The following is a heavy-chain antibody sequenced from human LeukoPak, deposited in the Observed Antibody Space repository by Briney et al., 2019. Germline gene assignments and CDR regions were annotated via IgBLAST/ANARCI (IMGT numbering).Heavy chain of an antibody. D-gene: IGHD6-6*01. CDR3: ARGRLRYSSSFRDAFDI. CDR2: IIPIFGTT. J-gene: IGHJ3*02. CDR1: GGTFSSYP. V-gene: IGHV1-69*05. Sequence: ASVKVSCKASGGTFSSYPTSCVRQAPGQGLEWMGGIIPIFGTTNYAQKFQGRVTITTDEFTSTAYMELSSLRSEDTAVYYCARGRLRYSSSFRDAFDIWGQGTMVSVSS.